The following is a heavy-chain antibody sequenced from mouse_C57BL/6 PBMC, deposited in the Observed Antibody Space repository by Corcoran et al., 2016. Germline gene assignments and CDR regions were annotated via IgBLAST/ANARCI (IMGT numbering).Heavy chain of an antibody. CDR2: ISYDGSN. CDR1: GYSITSGYY. D-gene: IGHD1-1*01. Sequence: DVQLQESGPVLVKPSQSLSLTCSVTGYSITSGYYWNWIRQFPGNKLEWMGYISYDGSNNYNPSLKNRITITRDTYKNQFFLKLNSVTTEDTATDYGAGGGGYGSPLYYAMDYWGQGTSVTLSS. CDR3: AGGGGYGSPLYYAMDY. V-gene: IGHV3-6*01. J-gene: IGHJ4*01.